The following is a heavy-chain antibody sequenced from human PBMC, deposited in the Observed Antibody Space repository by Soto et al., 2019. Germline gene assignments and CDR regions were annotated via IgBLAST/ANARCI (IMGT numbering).Heavy chain of an antibody. V-gene: IGHV4-30-4*01. CDR2: IYYRGST. Sequence: QVQLQESGPGLVKPSQTLSLTCTVSGGSISSGDYYWSWIRQPPGKGLEWIGYIYYRGSTYYNPSLKSRVTISVDTSKNQFTLKLSSVTAADTAVYYCARVHYYGSGSHRGFDPWGQGTLVTVSS. CDR1: GGSISSGDYY. D-gene: IGHD3-10*01. CDR3: ARVHYYGSGSHRGFDP. J-gene: IGHJ5*02.